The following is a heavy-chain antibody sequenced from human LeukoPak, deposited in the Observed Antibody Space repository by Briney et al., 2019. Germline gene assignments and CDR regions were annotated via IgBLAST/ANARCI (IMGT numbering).Heavy chain of an antibody. CDR2: INPNSGGT. D-gene: IGHD3-22*01. CDR1: GYTFTGYY. V-gene: IGHV1-2*02. CDR3: ARRRDYSDGSGYYDAFDF. J-gene: IGHJ3*01. Sequence: GASVKVSCKASGYTFTGYYMHWVRQAPGQGLEWMGWINPNSGGTNYAQKFQGRVTMTRDTSISTAYLQWSSLKASDTAMYYCARRRDYSDGSGYYDAFDFWGQGTMVTVSS.